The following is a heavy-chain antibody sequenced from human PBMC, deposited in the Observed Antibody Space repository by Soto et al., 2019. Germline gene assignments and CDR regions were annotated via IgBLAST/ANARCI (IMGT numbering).Heavy chain of an antibody. CDR1: GFSLTNARMG. Sequence: QVTLKESGPVLVNPTETLTLTCTVSGFSLTNARMGVSWIRQPPGKALEWLAHIFSNDEKSYNTALRSRLTISKDTSKSQVVLTMTNLDPVDTATYYCARIPLEFSTFYWFDPWGQGILVTVSS. J-gene: IGHJ5*02. D-gene: IGHD3-3*02. V-gene: IGHV2-26*01. CDR3: ARIPLEFSTFYWFDP. CDR2: IFSNDEK.